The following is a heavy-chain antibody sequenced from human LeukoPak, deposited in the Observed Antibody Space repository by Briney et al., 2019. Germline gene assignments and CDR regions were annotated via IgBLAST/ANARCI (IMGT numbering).Heavy chain of an antibody. CDR2: VFQGGRT. CDR3: ARVVNVPRFVDS. CDR1: GSSSYLSYY. Sequence: SETLSLTCTVSGSSSYLSYYWAWLRQAPGRRLEWIGTVFQGGRTFYNASLESRVTISQVMSNNRFFLNLTAMTAADTALYFCARVVNVPRFVDSWGQGTLVTVSS. D-gene: IGHD3-10*01. J-gene: IGHJ4*02. V-gene: IGHV4-38-2*02.